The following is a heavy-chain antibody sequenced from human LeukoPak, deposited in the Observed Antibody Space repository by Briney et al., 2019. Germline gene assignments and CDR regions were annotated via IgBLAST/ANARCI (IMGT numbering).Heavy chain of an antibody. CDR1: GGSISSGGYS. CDR2: IYHSGST. V-gene: IGHV4-30-2*01. CDR3: ARGSIQLWFKFNY. J-gene: IGHJ4*01. D-gene: IGHD5-18*01. Sequence: SETLSLTCAVSGGSISSGGYSWSWIRQPPGKGLEWIGYIYHSGSTYYNPSLKSRVTISVDRSKNQFSLKLSSVTAADTAVYYCARGSIQLWFKFNYWGQEPWSPSPQ.